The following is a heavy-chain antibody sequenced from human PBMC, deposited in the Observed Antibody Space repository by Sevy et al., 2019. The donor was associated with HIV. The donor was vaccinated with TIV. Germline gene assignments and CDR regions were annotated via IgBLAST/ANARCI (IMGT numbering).Heavy chain of an antibody. D-gene: IGHD3-22*01. Sequence: GGSLRLSCAASGFTFSGYAMSWVRQAPGKGLEWVSAISGSGGSTYYADSVKGRFTISRDNSKNTLYLQMNSLRAEDTAVYYCAKSDSSGYTPGFDYWGQGTLVTVSS. CDR3: AKSDSSGYTPGFDY. CDR1: GFTFSGYA. V-gene: IGHV3-23*01. CDR2: ISGSGGST. J-gene: IGHJ4*02.